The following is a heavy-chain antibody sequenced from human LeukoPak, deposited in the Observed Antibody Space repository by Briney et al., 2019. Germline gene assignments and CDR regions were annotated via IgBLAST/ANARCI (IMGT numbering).Heavy chain of an antibody. CDR2: INHSGST. D-gene: IGHD5-18*01. CDR1: GGSFSGYY. CDR3: ARGGVEAMVPAYYYGMDV. J-gene: IGHJ6*02. Sequence: SETLSLTCAVYGGSFSGYYWSWIRQPPGKGLEWMGEINHSGSTNYNPSLKSRVAISVDTSKNQFSLKLSSVTAADTAVYYCARGGVEAMVPAYYYGMDVWGQGTTVTVSS. V-gene: IGHV4-34*01.